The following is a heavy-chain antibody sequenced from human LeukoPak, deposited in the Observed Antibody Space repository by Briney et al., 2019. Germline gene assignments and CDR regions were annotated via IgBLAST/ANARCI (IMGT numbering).Heavy chain of an antibody. Sequence: GGSLRLSCAASGFTFSSYAMSWVRQAPGKGLEWVSANSGSGGSTYYADSVKGRFTISRDNSKNTLYLQMNSLRAEDTAVYYCAKDFWSGYYNWGYYFDYWGQGTLVTVSS. CDR3: AKDFWSGYYNWGYYFDY. CDR1: GFTFSSYA. CDR2: NSGSGGST. J-gene: IGHJ4*02. V-gene: IGHV3-23*01. D-gene: IGHD3-3*01.